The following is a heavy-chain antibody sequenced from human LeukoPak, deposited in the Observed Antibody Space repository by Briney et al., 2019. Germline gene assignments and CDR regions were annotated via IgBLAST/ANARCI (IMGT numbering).Heavy chain of an antibody. D-gene: IGHD6-13*01. CDR3: ARGGSSSWPYYYGMDV. Sequence: PSETLSLTCAVSGGSISSSNWWSWVRQPPGKGLEWIGEIYHSGSTNYNPSLKSRVTISVDKSKNQFSLKLSSVTAADTAVYYCARGGSSSWPYYYGMDVWGQGTTVTVSS. J-gene: IGHJ6*02. CDR1: GGSISSSNW. V-gene: IGHV4-4*02. CDR2: IYHSGST.